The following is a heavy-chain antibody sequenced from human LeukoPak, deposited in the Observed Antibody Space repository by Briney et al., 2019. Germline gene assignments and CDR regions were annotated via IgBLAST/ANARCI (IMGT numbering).Heavy chain of an antibody. V-gene: IGHV1-58*01. Sequence: GASVKVSCKASGFTFTSSAVQWVRQARGQRLEWIGWIVVGSGNTNYAQKFQERVTITRDMSTSTAYMELSSLRSEDTAVYYCAAVHCSSTSCYISNDAFDIWGQGTMVTVSS. CDR1: GFTFTSSA. CDR3: AAVHCSSTSCYISNDAFDI. CDR2: IVVGSGNT. J-gene: IGHJ3*02. D-gene: IGHD2-2*02.